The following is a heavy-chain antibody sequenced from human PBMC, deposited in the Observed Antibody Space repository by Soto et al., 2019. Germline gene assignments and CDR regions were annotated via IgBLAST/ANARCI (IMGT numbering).Heavy chain of an antibody. V-gene: IGHV4-59*01. J-gene: IGHJ6*03. Sequence: SETLSLTCTVSGGSISSYYWSWIRQPPGKGLEWIGYIYYSGSTNYNPSLKSRVTISVDTSKNQFSLKLSSVTAADTAVYCCARQIVATRTYYYYMDVWGKATTVTVSS. D-gene: IGHD5-12*01. CDR1: GGSISSYY. CDR3: ARQIVATRTYYYYMDV. CDR2: IYYSGST.